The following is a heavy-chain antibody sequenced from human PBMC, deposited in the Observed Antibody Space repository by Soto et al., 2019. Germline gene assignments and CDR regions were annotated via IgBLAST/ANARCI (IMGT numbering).Heavy chain of an antibody. CDR3: AKDRGVYFDY. Sequence: TGGSLRLSCAASGFTFSSYGMHWVRQAPGKGLEWVAVISYDGSNKYYADSVKGRFTISRDNSKNTLYLQMNSLRAEDTAVYYCAKDRGVYFDYWGQGTLVTVSS. CDR1: GFTFSSYG. J-gene: IGHJ4*02. V-gene: IGHV3-30*18. D-gene: IGHD3-10*01. CDR2: ISYDGSNK.